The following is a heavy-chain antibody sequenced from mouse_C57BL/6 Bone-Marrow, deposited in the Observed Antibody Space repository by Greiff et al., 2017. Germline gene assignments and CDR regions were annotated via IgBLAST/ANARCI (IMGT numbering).Heavy chain of an antibody. CDR1: GYTFTSYW. V-gene: IGHV1-52*01. D-gene: IGHD1-1*01. Sequence: VKLQQPGAELVRPGSSVKLSCKASGYTFTSYWMHWVKPRPIQGLEWIGNIDPSDSETHYNQKFKDKATLTVDKSSSTAYMQLSSLTSEDSAVYYCARGGYYGSSPYYFDYWGQGTTLTVSS. J-gene: IGHJ2*01. CDR2: IDPSDSET. CDR3: ARGGYYGSSPYYFDY.